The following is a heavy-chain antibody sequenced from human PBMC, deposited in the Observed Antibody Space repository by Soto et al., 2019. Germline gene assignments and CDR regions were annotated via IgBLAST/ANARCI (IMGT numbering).Heavy chain of an antibody. D-gene: IGHD3-3*01. V-gene: IGHV1-18*01. J-gene: IGHJ6*02. CDR3: ARDPTIFGVVQNYGMDV. CDR1: GYTFTTFG. Sequence: QVQLVQSGAEVKKPGASVKVSCKASGYTFTTFGISWVRQAPGQGLEWMGWISAYNGYTNYAQKLQGRVTMTTDTSTSTAYMELRSLRSDETAVYYCARDPTIFGVVQNYGMDVWGQGTTVTVSS. CDR2: ISAYNGYT.